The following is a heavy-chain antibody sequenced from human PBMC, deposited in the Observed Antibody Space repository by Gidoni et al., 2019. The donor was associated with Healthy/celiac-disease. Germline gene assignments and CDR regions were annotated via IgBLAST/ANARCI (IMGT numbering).Heavy chain of an antibody. J-gene: IGHJ4*02. D-gene: IGHD5-18*01. CDR3: ARRSVDTAMVLVDY. CDR1: GRPIRSSSYY. V-gene: IGHV4-39*01. CDR2: IYYSGST. Sequence: QLQLQESGPGLVKPSDTLSLTCTFSGRPIRSSSYYWGLIRQPPGKGLEWIGSIYYSGSTYYNPSLKSRVTISVDTSKNQFSLKLSSVTAADTAVYYCARRSVDTAMVLVDYWGQGTLVTVSS.